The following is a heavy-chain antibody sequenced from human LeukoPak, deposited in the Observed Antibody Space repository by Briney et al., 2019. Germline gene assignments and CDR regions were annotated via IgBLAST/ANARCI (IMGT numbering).Heavy chain of an antibody. J-gene: IGHJ6*02. CDR2: TYYRSKWYN. V-gene: IGHV6-1*01. CDR3: ARVGYYGMDV. CDR1: GDSVPRNSAA. Sequence: SQTLSLTRPICGDSVPRNSAAWNCIRQSPSRALEWLGRTYYRSKWYNDYAVSVKSRITINPDTSKNQFFLQLNSVTPEDTAVYYCARVGYYGMDVWGQGTTVTVSS.